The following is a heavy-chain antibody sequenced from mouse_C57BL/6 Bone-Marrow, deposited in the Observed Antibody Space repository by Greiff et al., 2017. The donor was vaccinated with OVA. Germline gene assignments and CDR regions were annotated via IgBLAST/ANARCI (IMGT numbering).Heavy chain of an antibody. Sequence: VQLKESGPELVKPGASVKIPCKASGYTFTDYNMDWVKQSHGKSLEWIGDINPNNGGTIYNQKFKGKATLTVDKSSSTAYMELRSLTSEDTAVYYCARPLYDGYYVAYWGQGTLVTVSA. CDR2: INPNNGGT. J-gene: IGHJ3*01. CDR3: ARPLYDGYYVAY. D-gene: IGHD2-3*01. CDR1: GYTFTDYN. V-gene: IGHV1-18*01.